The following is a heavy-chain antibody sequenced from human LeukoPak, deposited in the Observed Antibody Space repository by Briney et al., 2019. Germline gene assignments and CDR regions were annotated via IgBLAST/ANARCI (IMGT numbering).Heavy chain of an antibody. CDR1: GGSISSYY. CDR3: ARDRFIAAAGYYYYYGMDV. D-gene: IGHD6-13*01. V-gene: IGHV4-59*01. CDR2: IYYSGST. J-gene: IGHJ6*02. Sequence: ETLALTCTVSGGSISSYYWSWIRQPPGKGLEWIGYIYYSGSTNYNPSLKSRVTISVDTSKNQFSLKLSSVTAADTAVYYCARDRFIAAAGYYYYYGMDVWGQGTTVTVSS.